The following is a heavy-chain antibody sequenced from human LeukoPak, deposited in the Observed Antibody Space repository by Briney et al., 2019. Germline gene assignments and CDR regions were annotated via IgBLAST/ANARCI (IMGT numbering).Heavy chain of an antibody. Sequence: SETLSLTCTVSGGSIRSYYWSWIRQPPGKGLEWIGYIYYTGSTNYNPSLKSRVTMSVDTSKNQFSLKLSSVTAADTAVYYCARFRGEGFDYWGQGTLVTVSS. CDR2: IYYTGST. V-gene: IGHV4-59*12. J-gene: IGHJ4*02. CDR3: ARFRGEGFDY. CDR1: GGSIRSYY. D-gene: IGHD3-10*01.